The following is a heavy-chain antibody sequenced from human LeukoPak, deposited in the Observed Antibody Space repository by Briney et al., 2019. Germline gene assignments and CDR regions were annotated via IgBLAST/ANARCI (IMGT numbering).Heavy chain of an antibody. D-gene: IGHD1-1*01. J-gene: IGHJ4*02. V-gene: IGHV3-7*01. CDR3: ASRNWTYGN. Sequence: GGSLRLSCAASGFTFSNYWMSWVRQAPGKGLEWVAKIKEDGSEKYYVDSVKGRFTISRDNAKNSLYLQMNSLRAEDTAVYYCASRNWTYGNWGQGTLVTVSS. CDR2: IKEDGSEK. CDR1: GFTFSNYW.